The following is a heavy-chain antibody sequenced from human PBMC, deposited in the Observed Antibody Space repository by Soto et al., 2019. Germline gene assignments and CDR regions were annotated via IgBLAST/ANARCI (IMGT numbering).Heavy chain of an antibody. D-gene: IGHD2-2*01. Sequence: GASVKVSCKASGYTFTSYGISWVRQAPGQGLEWMGWINPNSGGTNYAQKFQGWVTMTRDTSISTAYMELSRLRSDDAAVYYCARGPIVVVPAAPNQYFQHWGQGTLVTVS. V-gene: IGHV1-2*04. CDR1: GYTFTSYG. J-gene: IGHJ1*01. CDR2: INPNSGGT. CDR3: ARGPIVVVPAAPNQYFQH.